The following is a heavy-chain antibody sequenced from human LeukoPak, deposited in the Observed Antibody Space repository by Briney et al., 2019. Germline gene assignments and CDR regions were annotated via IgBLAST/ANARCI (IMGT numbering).Heavy chain of an antibody. V-gene: IGHV3-30*02. CDR3: AKDGGSSSDYYYYYMDV. CDR1: GFTFSSYG. CDR2: IRYDGSNK. Sequence: GGSLRLSCAASGFTFSSYGMHWVRQAPGKGLEWVAFIRYDGSNKYYADSVKGRFTISRDNSKNTLYLQMNSLRAEDTAVYYCAKDGGSSSDYYYYYMDVWGKGTTVTVSS. J-gene: IGHJ6*03. D-gene: IGHD6-6*01.